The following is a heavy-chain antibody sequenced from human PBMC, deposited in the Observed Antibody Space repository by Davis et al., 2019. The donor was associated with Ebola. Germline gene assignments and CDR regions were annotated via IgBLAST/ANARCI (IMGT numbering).Heavy chain of an antibody. J-gene: IGHJ6*02. D-gene: IGHD5-18*01. CDR2: IYYSGST. CDR3: ARVRYSYGFGDWDFNYYYGMDV. V-gene: IGHV4-59*11. CDR1: GGSISSHY. Sequence: PSETLSLTCTASGGSISSHYWSWIRQPPGKGLEWIGYIYYSGSTNYNPSLKSRVTISVDTSKNQFSLKLSSVTAADTAVYYCARVRYSYGFGDWDFNYYYGMDVWGQGTTVTVSS.